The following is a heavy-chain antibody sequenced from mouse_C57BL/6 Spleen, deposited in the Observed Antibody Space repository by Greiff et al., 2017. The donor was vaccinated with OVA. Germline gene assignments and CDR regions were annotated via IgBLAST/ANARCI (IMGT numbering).Heavy chain of an antibody. Sequence: EVQLQESGPGLVKPSQSLSLTCSVTGYSITSGYYWNWIRQFPGNKLEWMGYISYDGSNNYNPSLKNRISITRDTSKNQFFLKLNSVTTEDTATYYCARAGNYYGSNYAMDYWGQGTSVSVSS. D-gene: IGHD1-1*01. V-gene: IGHV3-6*01. J-gene: IGHJ4*01. CDR1: GYSITSGYY. CDR2: ISYDGSN. CDR3: ARAGNYYGSNYAMDY.